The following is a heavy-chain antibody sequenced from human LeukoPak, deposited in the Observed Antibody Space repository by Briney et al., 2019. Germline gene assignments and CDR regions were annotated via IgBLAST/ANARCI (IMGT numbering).Heavy chain of an antibody. CDR1: GGSISSYY. CDR3: ARGGGYLDY. J-gene: IGHJ4*02. Sequence: SETLSLTCTVSGGSISSYYWSWIRQPPGKGLEWIGYIYYSGSTNYNPSLKSRVTISVDTSKNQFSLKLSSVTAADTAVYYCARGGGYLDYWGQGTLVTVSS. D-gene: IGHD2-15*01. V-gene: IGHV4-59*01. CDR2: IYYSGST.